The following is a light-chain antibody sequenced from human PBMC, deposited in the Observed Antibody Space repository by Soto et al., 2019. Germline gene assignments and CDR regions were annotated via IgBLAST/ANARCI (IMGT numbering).Light chain of an antibody. V-gene: IGLV2-14*01. Sequence: QSVLTQPSSVSWSPGQSIAISCPGTSSDVGTYDYVSWYQQYPDKAPKLIIYEVTQRPSGVSNRFSGSKSGNTASLTISGLQAEDEADYYCSSHTSVNTRVFGTGNKVTVL. CDR2: EVT. CDR1: SSDVGTYDY. J-gene: IGLJ1*01. CDR3: SSHTSVNTRV.